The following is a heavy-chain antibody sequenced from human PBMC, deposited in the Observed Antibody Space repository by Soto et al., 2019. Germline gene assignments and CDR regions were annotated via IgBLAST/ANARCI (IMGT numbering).Heavy chain of an antibody. V-gene: IGHV4-59*01. Sequence: SETLSLTCTVSGGSISSYYWSWIRQPPGKGLEWIGYIYYSGSTNYNPSLKSRVTMSVDRSKNQFSLKLSSVTAADTAVYYCARELADYDILTGYTMNWFDPWGQGTLVTVSS. CDR2: IYYSGST. CDR1: GGSISSYY. D-gene: IGHD3-9*01. CDR3: ARELADYDILTGYTMNWFDP. J-gene: IGHJ5*02.